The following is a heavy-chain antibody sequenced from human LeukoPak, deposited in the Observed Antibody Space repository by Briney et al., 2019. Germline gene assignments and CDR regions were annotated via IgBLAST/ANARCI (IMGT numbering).Heavy chain of an antibody. D-gene: IGHD4-17*01. CDR3: ARGDYGDYVPIYYYYYGMDV. CDR1: GFTFSSYG. CDR2: IWYDGSNK. Sequence: GGSLRLSCAASGFTFSSYGMHWVRQAPGKGLEWVAVIWYDGSNKYYADSVKGRFTISRDNSKNTLYLQMNSLRAEDTAVYYCARGDYGDYVPIYYYYYGMDVWGQGTTVTVSS. V-gene: IGHV3-33*08. J-gene: IGHJ6*02.